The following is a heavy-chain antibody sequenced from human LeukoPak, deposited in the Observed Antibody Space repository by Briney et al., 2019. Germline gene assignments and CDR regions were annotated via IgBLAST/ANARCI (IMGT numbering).Heavy chain of an antibody. CDR1: GGTFSSYA. J-gene: IGHJ4*02. D-gene: IGHD5-24*01. Sequence: ASVKVSCKASGGTFSSYAISWVRQAPGQGLEWMGRIIPILGIANYAQKLKGRVTITADKSTSTAYMELSSLRSEDTAVYYCARGASVSPTRDGYLFDYWGQGTLVTVSS. CDR2: IIPILGIA. CDR3: ARGASVSPTRDGYLFDY. V-gene: IGHV1-69*04.